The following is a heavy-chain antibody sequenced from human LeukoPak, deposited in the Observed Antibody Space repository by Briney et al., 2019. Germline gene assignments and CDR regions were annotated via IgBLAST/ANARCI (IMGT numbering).Heavy chain of an antibody. CDR1: GFTLSSYS. J-gene: IGHJ4*02. Sequence: GGSLRLSCATSGFTLSSYSMSWVRQAPGKGLEWVSAISGSGGGTYYADSVKGRFTISRDNSKNTLYLQMNSLRAEDTAIYYCAKDGDFYDSSGRFDYWGQGTLVTVSS. CDR2: ISGSGGGT. V-gene: IGHV3-23*01. CDR3: AKDGDFYDSSGRFDY. D-gene: IGHD3-22*01.